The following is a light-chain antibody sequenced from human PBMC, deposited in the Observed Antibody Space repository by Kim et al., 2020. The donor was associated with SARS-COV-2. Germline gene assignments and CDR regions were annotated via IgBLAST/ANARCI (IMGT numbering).Light chain of an antibody. Sequence: QSITIACTGTSMDVGSYNLVSWYQQHPGKAPKLMIYEVSKRPSGVSNRFSGSKSGNTASLTISGLQAEDEADYYCCSYAGSSTFYVFGTGTKVTVL. CDR1: SMDVGSYNL. V-gene: IGLV2-23*02. CDR2: EVS. J-gene: IGLJ1*01. CDR3: CSYAGSSTFYV.